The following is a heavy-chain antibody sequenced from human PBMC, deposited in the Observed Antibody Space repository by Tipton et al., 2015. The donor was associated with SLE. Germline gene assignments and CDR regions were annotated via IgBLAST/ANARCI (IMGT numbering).Heavy chain of an antibody. Sequence: LRLSCTVSGGSITSHYWSWIRQPPGKGLEYIGYIYHTGSINYNPSLKSRVTISVDTTKKQFSLKLNSVTAADTAVYYCAEAIQDNAFDIWGQGTMVTVSS. J-gene: IGHJ3*02. CDR3: AEAIQDNAFDI. CDR1: GGSITSHY. V-gene: IGHV4-4*09. CDR2: IYHTGSI.